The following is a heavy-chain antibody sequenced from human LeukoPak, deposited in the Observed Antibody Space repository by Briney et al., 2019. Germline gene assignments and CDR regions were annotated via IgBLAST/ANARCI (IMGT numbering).Heavy chain of an antibody. V-gene: IGHV4-39*01. CDR3: ARHSRPYYDFWINRWDWFDP. J-gene: IGHJ5*02. CDR1: GGSISSSSYY. D-gene: IGHD3-3*01. CDR2: IYYSGST. Sequence: SETLSLTCTVSGGSISSSSYYWGWIRQPPGKGLEWIGSIYYSGSTYYNPSLKSRVTISVDTSKNQFSLKLSSVTAADTAVYYCARHSRPYYDFWINRWDWFDPWGQGTLVTVSS.